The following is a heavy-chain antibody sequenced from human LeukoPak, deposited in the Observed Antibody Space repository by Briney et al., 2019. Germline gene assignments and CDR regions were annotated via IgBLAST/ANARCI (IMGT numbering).Heavy chain of an antibody. CDR3: ARDANYGDTRNMDV. V-gene: IGHV3-30*04. CDR1: GFSFSRYA. J-gene: IGHJ6*03. CDR2: LSYDGSYK. D-gene: IGHD4-17*01. Sequence: GGSLRLSCAASGFSFSRYAMHWVRQAPGKGLGWVAALSYDGSYKYYADSVKGRFTISRDNSKNTLYLQMNSLRVGDTAVYYCARDANYGDTRNMDVWGKGTTVTVSS.